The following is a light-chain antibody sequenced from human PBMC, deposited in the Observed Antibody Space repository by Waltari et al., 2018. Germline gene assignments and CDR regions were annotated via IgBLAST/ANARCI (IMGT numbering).Light chain of an antibody. CDR2: DAS. V-gene: IGKV3D-20*01. Sequence: EIVLTQSPATLSLSPGDSATLSCGASQTVSSNYLAWYPQQPGLAPRLLISDASIRATGIPDRFSGSGSGTDFTLTISRLQPEDFAVYFCQQYGSSPLTFGGGTKVEMK. CDR3: QQYGSSPLT. CDR1: QTVSSNY. J-gene: IGKJ4*01.